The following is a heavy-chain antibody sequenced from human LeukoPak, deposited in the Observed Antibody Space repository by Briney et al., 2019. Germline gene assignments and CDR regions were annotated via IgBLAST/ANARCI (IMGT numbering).Heavy chain of an antibody. D-gene: IGHD3-3*01. V-gene: IGHV1-69*05. Sequence: SVKVSCKASGGTFSSYAISWVRQAPGQGLEWMGGIIPIFGTANYAQKFQGRVTITTDESTSTAYMELSSLRSEDTAVYYCARERPRTRITIFGVVTYHALDIWGQGTMVTVSS. CDR3: ARERPRTRITIFGVVTYHALDI. CDR1: GGTFSSYA. CDR2: IIPIFGTA. J-gene: IGHJ3*02.